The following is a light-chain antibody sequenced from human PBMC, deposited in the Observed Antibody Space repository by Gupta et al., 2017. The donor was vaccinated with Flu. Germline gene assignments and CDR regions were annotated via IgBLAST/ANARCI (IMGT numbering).Light chain of an antibody. CDR1: QSLLDRNGFNH. V-gene: IGKV2-28*01. Sequence: IVVTQYPLSLPVTPGEPASISCRSSQSLLDRNGFNHLNWYLQRPGHPPQPLIYSASYRAPGGPDRVRGRGAGTDFTPKISRGEGEDVGNYYCMQAIQPPVPFGGGTKVEI. J-gene: IGKJ4*01. CDR2: SAS. CDR3: MQAIQPPVP.